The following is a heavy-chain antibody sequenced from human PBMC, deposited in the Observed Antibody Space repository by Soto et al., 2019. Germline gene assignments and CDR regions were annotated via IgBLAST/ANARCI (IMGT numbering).Heavy chain of an antibody. CDR1: GGSILNGGHY. CDR3: ARAPARITMIVVAIDY. D-gene: IGHD3-22*01. CDR2: IFFSGST. Sequence: SETLSLTCTVSGGSILNGGHYWTWIRQHPGKGLEWIGRIFFSGSTYYNPSLKSRVTISVDTSKNQFSLKLSSVTAADTAVYYCARAPARITMIVVAIDYWGQGTLVTVSS. V-gene: IGHV4-39*07. J-gene: IGHJ4*02.